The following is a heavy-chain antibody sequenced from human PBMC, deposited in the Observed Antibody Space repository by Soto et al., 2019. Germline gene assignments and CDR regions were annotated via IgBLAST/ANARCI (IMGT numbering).Heavy chain of an antibody. J-gene: IGHJ6*02. CDR3: TTQSMAFYYYYGMDV. CDR1: GFTCIVAW. V-gene: IGHV3-15*07. D-gene: IGHD3-10*01. CDR2: IKSKIDGGTT. Sequence: GGSLRLSCASSGFTCIVAWMNLVRQAPGKGLEWVGRIKSKIDGGTTDYAAPVKGRFTISRDDSKNTLYLQMNSLKTEDTAVYYCTTQSMAFYYYYGMDVWGQGTTVTVSS.